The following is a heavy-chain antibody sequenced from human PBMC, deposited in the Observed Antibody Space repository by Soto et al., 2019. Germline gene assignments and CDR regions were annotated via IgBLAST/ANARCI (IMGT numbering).Heavy chain of an antibody. Sequence: QVRLIQSGPEMMQPGASVRVSCTASGFTALSYAFHWVRQAPGQGPEWLGWLNGGVDGTSYSQRLQGRVTISRDTSANTVYLEVNSLTSEETAVYYCAREVKGVTSFDYWGQGTLVTVSS. CDR1: GFTALSYA. CDR3: AREVKGVTSFDY. D-gene: IGHD3-10*01. CDR2: LNGGVDGT. J-gene: IGHJ4*02. V-gene: IGHV1-3*01.